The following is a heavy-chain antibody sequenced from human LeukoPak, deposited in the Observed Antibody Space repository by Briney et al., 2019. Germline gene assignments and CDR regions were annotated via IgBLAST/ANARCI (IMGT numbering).Heavy chain of an antibody. CDR1: GGPISSYY. CDR2: IYYSGST. V-gene: IGHV4-59*01. Sequence: SETLSLTCTVSGGPISSYYWSWIRQPPGKGLEWIGYIYYSGSTNYNPSLKSRVTISVDTSKNQFSLKLSSVTAADTAVYYCARVLHTYYDFWSGSTFLQFRFDPWGQGTLVTVSS. CDR3: ARVLHTYYDFWSGSTFLQFRFDP. D-gene: IGHD3-3*01. J-gene: IGHJ5*02.